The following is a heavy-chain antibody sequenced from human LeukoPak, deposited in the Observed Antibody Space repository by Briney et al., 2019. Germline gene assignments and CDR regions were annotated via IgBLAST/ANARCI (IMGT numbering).Heavy chain of an antibody. Sequence: ASMKVSCKASGYTFTSYGINWVRQATGQGLEWMGWMNPNSGNTGYAQKFQGRVTMTRNTSISTAYMELSSLRSEDTAVYYCARGRGSSWSKLFQHWGQGTLVTVSS. D-gene: IGHD6-13*01. J-gene: IGHJ1*01. CDR1: GYTFTSYG. V-gene: IGHV1-8*01. CDR3: ARGRGSSWSKLFQH. CDR2: MNPNSGNT.